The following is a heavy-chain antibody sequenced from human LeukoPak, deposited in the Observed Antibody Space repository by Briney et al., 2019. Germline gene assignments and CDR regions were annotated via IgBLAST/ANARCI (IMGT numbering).Heavy chain of an antibody. D-gene: IGHD1-7*01. CDR3: AGKLHSFGQGSAFDI. CDR1: GGSISSSSYY. CDR2: IYYSGST. J-gene: IGHJ3*02. V-gene: IGHV4-39*07. Sequence: SETLSLTCTVSGGSISSSSYYWGWIRQPPGKGLEWIGSIYYSGSTYYNPSLKSRVTISVDTSKNQFSLKLSSVTAADTAVYYCAGKLHSFGQGSAFDIWGQGTMVTVSS.